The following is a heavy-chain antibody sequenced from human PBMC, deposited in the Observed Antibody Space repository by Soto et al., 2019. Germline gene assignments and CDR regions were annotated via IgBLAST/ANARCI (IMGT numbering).Heavy chain of an antibody. J-gene: IGHJ3*02. V-gene: IGHV4-59*08. CDR1: GGSISSYY. CDR2: IYYSGST. CDR3: ARHLSGGLWFGELLSGAFDI. D-gene: IGHD3-10*01. Sequence: SETLSLTCTVSGGSISSYYWSWIRQPPGKGLEWIGYIYYSGSTNYNPSLKSRVTISVDTSKNQFSLKLSSVTAADTAVYYCARHLSGGLWFGELLSGAFDIWGQGTMVTVSS.